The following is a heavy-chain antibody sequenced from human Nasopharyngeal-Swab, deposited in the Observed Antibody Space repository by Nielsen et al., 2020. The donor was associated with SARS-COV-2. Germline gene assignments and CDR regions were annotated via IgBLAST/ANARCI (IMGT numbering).Heavy chain of an antibody. D-gene: IGHD2-2*01. CDR2: INHSGSA. V-gene: IGHV4-34*01. Sequence: SDLLCFTLPALGCSSGGYDWSWSPQLPGKGLEWIGEINHSGSANYNPSLKSPVTTSVDTSTNQFSLKLCSVTAADTAVYYCATGSPVYCSSTSCYAKYYYYGMDVWGPGTTVTVSS. J-gene: IGHJ6*02. CDR3: ATGSPVYCSSTSCYAKYYYYGMDV. CDR1: GCSSGGYD.